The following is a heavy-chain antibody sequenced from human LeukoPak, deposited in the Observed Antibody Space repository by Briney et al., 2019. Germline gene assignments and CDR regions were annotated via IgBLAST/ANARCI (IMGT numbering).Heavy chain of an antibody. J-gene: IGHJ6*02. V-gene: IGHV3-23*01. CDR3: AKGSVSMAGTPGDV. Sequence: GGSLRLSCAASGFTFSSYAMNWVRQAPEKGLEWVSAISGSGGRTYYADSVKGRFTISRDNSKNTLFLQMNSLRAEDTAIYYCAKGSVSMAGTPGDVWGQGTTVTVSS. D-gene: IGHD6-19*01. CDR1: GFTFSSYA. CDR2: ISGSGGRT.